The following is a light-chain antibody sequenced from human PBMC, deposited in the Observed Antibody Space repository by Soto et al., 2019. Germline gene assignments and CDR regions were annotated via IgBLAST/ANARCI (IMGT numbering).Light chain of an antibody. J-gene: IGLJ1*01. CDR3: GSWDSSLSAYV. V-gene: IGLV1-51*01. CDR1: SSNIGGNS. CDR2: DDN. Sequence: VLTQPPSVASAPGQKVTISCSGSSSNIGGNSVSWYQQLPGTAPKLLIYDDNKRPSGIPDRFSGSKSGTSATLGITGFQTGDEADYYCGSWDSSLSAYVFGTGTKVTVL.